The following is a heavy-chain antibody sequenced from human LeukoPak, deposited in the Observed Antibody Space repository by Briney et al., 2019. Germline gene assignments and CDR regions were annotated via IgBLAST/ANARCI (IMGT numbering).Heavy chain of an antibody. Sequence: GGSLRLSCAVSGLTFSSYSMSWVRQAPGEGLYWVSGIIASGSGTYYADSLKGRFTISRDNSKNTLYLQMNNLRVEDTAVYYCAKDAAGPEYWGQGTLVAVST. D-gene: IGHD6-13*01. J-gene: IGHJ4*02. V-gene: IGHV3-23*01. CDR3: AKDAAGPEY. CDR2: IIASGSGT. CDR1: GLTFSSYS.